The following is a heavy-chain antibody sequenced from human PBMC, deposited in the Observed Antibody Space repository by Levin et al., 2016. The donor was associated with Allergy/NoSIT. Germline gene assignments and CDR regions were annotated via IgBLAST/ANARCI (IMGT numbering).Heavy chain of an antibody. Sequence: SETLSLTCTVSGGSISSYYWNWIRQSPGKGLEWIGYIYYTGSTDYNPSLKSRVTMAVEASKNQISLNLVSVTAADTAVYYCAKKGTQWFFDLWGRGTLVTVSS. V-gene: IGHV4-59*08. CDR2: IYYTGST. J-gene: IGHJ2*01. CDR1: GGSISSYY. CDR3: AKKGTQWFFDL. D-gene: IGHD3-10*01.